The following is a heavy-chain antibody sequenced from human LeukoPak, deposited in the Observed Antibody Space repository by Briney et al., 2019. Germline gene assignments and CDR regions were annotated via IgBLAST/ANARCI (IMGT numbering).Heavy chain of an antibody. J-gene: IGHJ3*02. CDR1: GFSFSSYW. CDR3: AREFAVDYYDSSLPPPGAFDI. D-gene: IGHD3-22*01. CDR2: IKQDGSEK. Sequence: GGSLRLSCAASGFSFSSYWMSWVRQAPGKGLEWGANIKQDGSEKYYVDSVKRRFTISRDNAKNSLYLQMNSLRAEDAAVYYCAREFAVDYYDSSLPPPGAFDIWGQGTMVSVSS. V-gene: IGHV3-7*01.